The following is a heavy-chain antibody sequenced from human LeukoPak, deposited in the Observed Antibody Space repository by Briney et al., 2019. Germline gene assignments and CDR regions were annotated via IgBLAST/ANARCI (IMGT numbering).Heavy chain of an antibody. Sequence: GGSLRLSCAASGFTFSSYGMHWVRQAPGKGLEWVAVISYDGSNKYYADSVKGRFTISRDNSKNTLYLQMNSMRAEDTAMYYCAKDSDYYGSGSRFDYWGQGTLVTVSS. V-gene: IGHV3-30*18. J-gene: IGHJ4*02. CDR3: AKDSDYYGSGSRFDY. D-gene: IGHD3-10*01. CDR1: GFTFSSYG. CDR2: ISYDGSNK.